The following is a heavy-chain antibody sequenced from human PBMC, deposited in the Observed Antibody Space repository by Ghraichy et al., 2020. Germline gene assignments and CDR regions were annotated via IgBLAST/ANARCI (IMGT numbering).Heavy chain of an antibody. J-gene: IGHJ4*02. CDR3: ARDPGGVLYY. D-gene: IGHD3-16*01. V-gene: IGHV4-61*01. CDR1: GGSVSSGSYY. Sequence: SETLSLTCTVSGGSVSSGSYYWSWIRQPPGKGLEWIGYIYYSGSTNYNPSLKSRVTLSVDTSKNQFSLKLSSVTAADTAVYYCARDPGGVLYYWGQGTLVAFSS. CDR2: IYYSGST.